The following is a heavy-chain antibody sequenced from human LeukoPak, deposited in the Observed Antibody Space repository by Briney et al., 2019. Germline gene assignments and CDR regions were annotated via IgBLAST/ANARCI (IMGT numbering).Heavy chain of an antibody. J-gene: IGHJ3*02. CDR1: GFTFSDYY. Sequence: GGSLRLSCAASGFTFSDYYMSWIRQAPGKGLEWVSYISSSGSTIYYADSVKGRFTISRDNAKNSLYLQMNSLRAEDTAVYYCARRCSSSCRAFDIWGQGTMVTVSS. D-gene: IGHD6-13*01. CDR3: ARRCSSSCRAFDI. CDR2: ISSSGSTI. V-gene: IGHV3-11*01.